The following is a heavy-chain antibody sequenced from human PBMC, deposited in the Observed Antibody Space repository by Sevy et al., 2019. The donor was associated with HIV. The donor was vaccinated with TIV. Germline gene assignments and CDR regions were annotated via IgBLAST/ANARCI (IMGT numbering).Heavy chain of an antibody. CDR3: AREKGTVTILSAFDI. Sequence: SETLSLTCTVSGGSFSTYSWNWIRQSPGKGLEWIGYIYDRGHTNYNPSLKSRVTISVDTSKNQFSLKLNSVTAADTAVYYCAREKGTVTILSAFDIWGQRTRVTVS. D-gene: IGHD4-17*01. J-gene: IGHJ3*02. CDR1: GGSFSTYS. V-gene: IGHV4-59*01. CDR2: IYDRGHT.